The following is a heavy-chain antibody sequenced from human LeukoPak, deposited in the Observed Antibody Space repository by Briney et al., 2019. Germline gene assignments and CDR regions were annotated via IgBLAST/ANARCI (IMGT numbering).Heavy chain of an antibody. V-gene: IGHV3-30*02. CDR1: GFTFSSYG. J-gene: IGHJ4*02. CDR2: IRYDGSNK. Sequence: GGSLRLSCAASGFTFSSYGMHWVRQAPGKGLEWVAFIRYDGSNKYYADSVKGRFTISRDNSKNTLYLQMNSLRAEDTAVYYCAKNYYGSGSYVGFDYWGQGTLVTVSS. D-gene: IGHD3-10*01. CDR3: AKNYYGSGSYVGFDY.